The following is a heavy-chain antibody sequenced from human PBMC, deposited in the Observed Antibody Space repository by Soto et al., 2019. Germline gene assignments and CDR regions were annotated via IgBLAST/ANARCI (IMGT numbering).Heavy chain of an antibody. Sequence: PVGSLRLSCAGSGFIFSSYAMHWVRQAPGKGLEWVAVISYDGSNKYYADSVKGRFTMSRDNSKNTLYMQMNSLRAEDTAVYYCAREYSYYFDYWGQGTLVTVSS. D-gene: IGHD6-13*01. CDR2: ISYDGSNK. V-gene: IGHV3-30-3*01. CDR3: AREYSYYFDY. J-gene: IGHJ4*02. CDR1: GFIFSSYA.